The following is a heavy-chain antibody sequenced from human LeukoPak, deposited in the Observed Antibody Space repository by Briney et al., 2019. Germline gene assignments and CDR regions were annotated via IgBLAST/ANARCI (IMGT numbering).Heavy chain of an antibody. CDR1: GYTFTSYD. J-gene: IGHJ4*02. CDR2: MNPNSGNT. D-gene: IGHD7-27*01. Sequence: ASVKVSCKASGYTFTSYDINWVRQAIGQGLEWMGWMNPNSGNTGYAQKFQGRVTITRNTSISTAYMELSSLRSEDTAVYYCARGAWRRSITRETDYWGQGTLVTVSS. V-gene: IGHV1-8*03. CDR3: ARGAWRRSITRETDY.